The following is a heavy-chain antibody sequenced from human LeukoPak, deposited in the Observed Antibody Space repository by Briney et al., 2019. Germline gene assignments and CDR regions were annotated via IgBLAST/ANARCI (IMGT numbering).Heavy chain of an antibody. CDR1: GFTLSSYA. Sequence: GGSLRLSCAASGFTLSSYAMHWVRQAPGKGLEYVSAISKNGGNTYYANPVKGRFSISRDNSKNTLYLQMGSLRTEDMAVYYCARAGEGRYYQYYYMDVWGKGTTVTVSS. V-gene: IGHV3-64*01. CDR3: ARAGEGRYYQYYYMDV. J-gene: IGHJ6*03. D-gene: IGHD1-26*01. CDR2: ISKNGGNT.